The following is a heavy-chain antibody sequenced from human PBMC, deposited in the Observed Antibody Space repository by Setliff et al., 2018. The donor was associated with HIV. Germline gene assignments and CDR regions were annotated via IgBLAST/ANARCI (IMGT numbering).Heavy chain of an antibody. CDR3: ARDLTSNSNCFEP. V-gene: IGHV4-31*03. CDR1: GGSLISGGYY. Sequence: PSETLSLTCSVSGGSLISGGYYWSWIRQHPGKGLEWIGYVYYTGKTYYNPSLESRISMSVDTSKNQFSLKLTSVTAADTAIYYRARDLTSNSNCFEPWGQGTQVTVSS. D-gene: IGHD4-4*01. CDR2: VYYTGKT. J-gene: IGHJ5*02.